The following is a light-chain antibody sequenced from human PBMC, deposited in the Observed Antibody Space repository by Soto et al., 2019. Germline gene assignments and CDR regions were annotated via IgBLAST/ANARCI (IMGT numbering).Light chain of an antibody. V-gene: IGLV2-14*01. CDR3: SSYTSSSTPV. CDR1: SSDVGGYNY. J-gene: IGLJ2*01. CDR2: EVS. Sequence: QSALTQPASVSXXPGQSITISCTGTSSDVGGYNYVSWYQQHPGKAPKLMIYEVSNRPSGVSNRFSGSKSGNTASLTISGLQAEDEADYYCSSYTSSSTPVFGGGTKVTVL.